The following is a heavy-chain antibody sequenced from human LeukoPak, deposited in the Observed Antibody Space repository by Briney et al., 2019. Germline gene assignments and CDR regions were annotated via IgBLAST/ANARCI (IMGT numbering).Heavy chain of an antibody. Sequence: GGSLRLCCAASGFTFRSSAMHWVRQAPGKGLKWVSVTYVSGNTYYADSVKGRFTVSRDNTKNTLYLQMNSLRVEDSAVYYCATEVGSWGQGTLVAVSS. CDR3: ATEVGS. CDR1: GFTFRSSA. V-gene: IGHV3-66*01. CDR2: TYVSGNT. J-gene: IGHJ5*02. D-gene: IGHD1-26*01.